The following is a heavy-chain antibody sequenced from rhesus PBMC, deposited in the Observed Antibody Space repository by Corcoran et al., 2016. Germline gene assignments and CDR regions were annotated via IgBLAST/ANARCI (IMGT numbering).Heavy chain of an antibody. J-gene: IGHJ4*01. CDR1: GGSISGYYY. CDR2: ISGSTWST. D-gene: IGHD3-28*01. CDR3: ARRPYYYDSGYFY. Sequence: QVQLQESGPGLVKPSETLSLTCAVSGGSISGYYYWGWILQPPGKGLRYIGYISGSTWSTYYNPSRNRRVTISKATSKNHFSLKLSSVTAADTAVYYCARRPYYYDSGYFYWGQGVLVTVSS. V-gene: IGHV4-99*01.